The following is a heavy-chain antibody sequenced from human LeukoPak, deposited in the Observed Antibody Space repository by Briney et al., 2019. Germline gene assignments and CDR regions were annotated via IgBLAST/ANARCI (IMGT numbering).Heavy chain of an antibody. J-gene: IGHJ6*03. CDR3: AGGFFGSGYYGRAYYYYYMDV. CDR2: IYYSGST. D-gene: IGHD3-3*01. CDR1: GGSISSSSYY. V-gene: IGHV4-39*01. Sequence: SETLSLTCTVSGGSISSSSYYWGWIRQPPGKGLEWIGSIYYSGSTYYNPSLKSRVTISVDTSKNQFSLKLSSVTAADTAVYYCAGGFFGSGYYGRAYYYYYMDVWGKGTTVTVSS.